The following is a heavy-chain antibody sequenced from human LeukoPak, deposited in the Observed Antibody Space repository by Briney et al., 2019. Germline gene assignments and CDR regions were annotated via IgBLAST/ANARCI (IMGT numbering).Heavy chain of an antibody. D-gene: IGHD4-11*01. CDR1: GYTFKDYY. J-gene: IGHJ6*02. V-gene: IGHV1-2*02. Sequence: ASLKVSCKASGYTFKDYYMSWVRQAPGQGLEWMGWINPNSGATKFAQKFQGRITLTRDTSINIASMELTRLRSDDTAIYYCAREGPLTTEMGDYYTLDVWGQGTTVIVSS. CDR3: AREGPLTTEMGDYYTLDV. CDR2: INPNSGAT.